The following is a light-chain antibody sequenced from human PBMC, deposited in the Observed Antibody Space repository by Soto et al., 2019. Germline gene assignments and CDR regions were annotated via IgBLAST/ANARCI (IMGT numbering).Light chain of an antibody. CDR3: SSYTGSSTLYV. J-gene: IGLJ1*01. Sequence: QSALTQPASVSGSPGQSITISCTGTTSDVGSYNYVSWYQQHPGKAPKVIIYEVSNRPSGVSNRFSGSKSGNTASLTISGLQAEDEADYYCSSYTGSSTLYVFGTGTKLTVL. V-gene: IGLV2-14*01. CDR1: TSDVGSYNY. CDR2: EVS.